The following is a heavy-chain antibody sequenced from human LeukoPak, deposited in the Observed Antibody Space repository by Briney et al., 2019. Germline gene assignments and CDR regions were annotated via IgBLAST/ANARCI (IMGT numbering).Heavy chain of an antibody. D-gene: IGHD3-10*01. V-gene: IGHV4-59*01. J-gene: IGHJ5*02. CDR1: GGFFSGYY. CDR3: ARDRHGSGSAHSFDP. CDR2: IYYSGST. Sequence: SETLSLTCAVYGGFFSGYYWSWIRQSPGKGLEWIGYIYYSGSTNYNPSLKSRVTISVDTSKNQFSLKLSSVTAADTAVYYCARDRHGSGSAHSFDPWGQGTLVTVSS.